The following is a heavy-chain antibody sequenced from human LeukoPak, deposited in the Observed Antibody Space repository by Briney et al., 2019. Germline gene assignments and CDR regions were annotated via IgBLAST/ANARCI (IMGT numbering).Heavy chain of an antibody. Sequence: GGSLRLSCAASGFTFSSYAMHWVRQGPGKGLEWVAVISYDGSNKYYADSVKGRFTISRDNSKNTLYLQMSSLRAEDTAVYYCAREPSHGPHGSGSSWGQGTLVTVSS. CDR1: GFTFSSYA. CDR2: ISYDGSNK. CDR3: AREPSHGPHGSGSS. V-gene: IGHV3-30-3*01. J-gene: IGHJ5*02. D-gene: IGHD3-10*01.